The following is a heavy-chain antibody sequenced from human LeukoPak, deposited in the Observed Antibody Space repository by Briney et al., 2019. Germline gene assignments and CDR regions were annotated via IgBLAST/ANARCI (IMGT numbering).Heavy chain of an antibody. Sequence: SETLSLTCTVSGVSISSGRYCWSWIRQPAGKGLEWIGHIHTSGNTNYNPSLKSRVTISVDTSKNQFSLKLSSVTAADTAVYYCARDRQRMVDYWGQGTLVTVSS. V-gene: IGHV4-61*09. CDR2: IHTSGNT. CDR3: ARDRQRMVDY. CDR1: GVSISSGRYC. D-gene: IGHD6-25*01. J-gene: IGHJ4*02.